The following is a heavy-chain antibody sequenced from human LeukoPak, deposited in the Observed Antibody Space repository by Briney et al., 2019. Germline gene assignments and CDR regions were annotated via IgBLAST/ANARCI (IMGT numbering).Heavy chain of an antibody. J-gene: IGHJ6*02. D-gene: IGHD3-3*01. Sequence: SETLSLTCAVYGGSFSGYYWSWIRQPPGKGLEWIGEINHSGSTNYNPSLKSRVTISVDTSKDQFSLKLSSVTAADTAVYYCARIKDRITIFGVVMRASSGHYYYGMDVWGQGTTVTVSS. CDR2: INHSGST. V-gene: IGHV4-34*01. CDR1: GGSFSGYY. CDR3: ARIKDRITIFGVVMRASSGHYYYGMDV.